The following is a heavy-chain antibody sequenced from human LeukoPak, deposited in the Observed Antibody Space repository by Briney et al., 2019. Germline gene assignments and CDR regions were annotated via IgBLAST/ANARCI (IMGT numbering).Heavy chain of an antibody. CDR1: GFTFSSYG. V-gene: IGHV3-33*01. CDR3: ARDALVVYAFDI. D-gene: IGHD3-22*01. CDR2: TWYDGSNK. Sequence: GGSLRLSCAASGFTFSSYGMHWVRQAPGKGLEWVAVTWYDGSNKYYAGSVKGRFTISRDNSKNTLYLQMNSLRAEDTAVYYCARDALVVYAFDIWGQGTMVTVSS. J-gene: IGHJ3*02.